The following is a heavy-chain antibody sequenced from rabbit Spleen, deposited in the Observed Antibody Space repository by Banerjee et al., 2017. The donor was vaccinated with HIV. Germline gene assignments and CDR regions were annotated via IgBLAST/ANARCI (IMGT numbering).Heavy chain of an antibody. CDR1: GFDFSSYG. D-gene: IGHD8-1*01. Sequence: QEQLVESGGGLVQPGGSLKLSCKGSGFDFSSYGVSWVRQAPGKGLEWIACIEVGSSGFTYFATWAKGRFTISETSSTTVTLQMTRLTAADTATYFCARDTASSFSSYGMDLWGQGTLVTVS. CDR2: IEVGSSGFT. V-gene: IGHV1S45*01. J-gene: IGHJ6*01. CDR3: ARDTASSFSSYGMDL.